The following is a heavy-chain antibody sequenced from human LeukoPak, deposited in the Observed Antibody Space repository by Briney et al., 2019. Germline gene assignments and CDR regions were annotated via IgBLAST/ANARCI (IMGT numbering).Heavy chain of an antibody. V-gene: IGHV4-39*01. CDR1: GGSISSSSYY. Sequence: TSETLSLTCTVSGGSISSSSYYWGWIRQPPGKGLEWIGSIYYSGSTYYNPSLKSRVTISVDTSKNQFSLKLSSVTAADTAVYYCARRLNTYDLDYYMDVWGKGTTVTVSS. J-gene: IGHJ6*03. CDR3: ARRLNTYDLDYYMDV. CDR2: IYYSGST. D-gene: IGHD3-3*01.